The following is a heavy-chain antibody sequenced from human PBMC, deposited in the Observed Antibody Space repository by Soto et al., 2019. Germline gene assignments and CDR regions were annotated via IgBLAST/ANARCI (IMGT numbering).Heavy chain of an antibody. J-gene: IGHJ4*02. CDR3: ARGRATVTYSIDY. D-gene: IGHD4-4*01. CDR1: GGSISSGVYY. Sequence: SETLSLTCTVSGGSISSGVYYWSWIRQHPGKGLEWIGFIYYSGSTYYNPSLKSRLSISVDTSENQFSLKLTSVTAADTAVYYCARGRATVTYSIDYWGQGTLVTVSS. V-gene: IGHV4-31*03. CDR2: IYYSGST.